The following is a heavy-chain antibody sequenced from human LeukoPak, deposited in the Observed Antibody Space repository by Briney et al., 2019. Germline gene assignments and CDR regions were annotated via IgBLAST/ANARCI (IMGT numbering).Heavy chain of an antibody. D-gene: IGHD1-26*01. CDR2: ISSSGSTI. CDR3: AKGGKWDVTPFDY. J-gene: IGHJ4*02. Sequence: GGSLRLSCAASGFTFSDYYMSWIRQAPGKGLEWVSYISSSGSTIYYADSVKGRFTISRDNSKNTLYLQVNSLRAEDTAVYYCAKGGKWDVTPFDYWGQGTLVTVSS. V-gene: IGHV3-11*01. CDR1: GFTFSDYY.